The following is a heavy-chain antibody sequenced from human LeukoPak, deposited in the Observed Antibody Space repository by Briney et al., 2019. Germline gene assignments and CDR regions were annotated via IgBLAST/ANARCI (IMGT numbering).Heavy chain of an antibody. CDR2: ISGSGGST. D-gene: IGHD3-22*01. CDR1: GFTFSSYA. J-gene: IGHJ1*01. V-gene: IGHV3-23*01. CDR3: AVFYYYDSSGSFKEYFQH. Sequence: PGASLRLSCAASGFTFSSYAMSWVRQAPGKGLEWGSAISGSGGSTYYADSVKGRFTISRDNSKNTLYLQMNSLRAEDTAVYYCAVFYYYDSSGSFKEYFQHWGQGTLVTVSS.